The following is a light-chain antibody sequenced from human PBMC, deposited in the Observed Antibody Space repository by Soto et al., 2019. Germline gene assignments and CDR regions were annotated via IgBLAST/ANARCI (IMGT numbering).Light chain of an antibody. CDR1: QGISNY. CDR3: QKYNSAPLT. Sequence: DIQMTQSPSSLSASVGDRVTITCRASQGISNYLAWYQQKPGKVPKLLIYAASTLHSGVPSRFSGSGSGTDFTLTISRLQPEDVATYYCQKYNSAPLTFGGGTKVEI. CDR2: AAS. J-gene: IGKJ4*01. V-gene: IGKV1-27*01.